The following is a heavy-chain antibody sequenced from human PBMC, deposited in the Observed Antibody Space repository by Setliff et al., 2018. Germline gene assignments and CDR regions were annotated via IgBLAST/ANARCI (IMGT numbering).Heavy chain of an antibody. J-gene: IGHJ4*02. CDR2: IDPEDGKT. CDR3: AFRRGYIYGLDN. V-gene: IGHV1-69-2*01. Sequence: ASVKVSCKASGYTFTGPYMHWVRQAPGQGLEWMGRIDPEDGKTVYAEKFQGRVIISADTSVDTVYLEIDSLRSEDTAVYYCAFRRGYIYGLDNWGQGTLVTVSS. D-gene: IGHD5-18*01. CDR1: GYTFTGPY.